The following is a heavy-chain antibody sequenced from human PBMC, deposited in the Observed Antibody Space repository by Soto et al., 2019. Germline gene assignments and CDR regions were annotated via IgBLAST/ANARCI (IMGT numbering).Heavy chain of an antibody. CDR3: ARVGAVAENYWYGVDV. V-gene: IGHV4-59*01. Sequence: QVQLQESGPGLVKPSETLSLTCTVSGGSISSYYWNWIRQPPGKGLEWIGYIYYSGSTKYNPSLKSRVTISVDTSKNQFSLNLNSVTAADTAVYYCARVGAVAENYWYGVDVWGQGTTVTVSS. D-gene: IGHD6-19*01. CDR2: IYYSGST. J-gene: IGHJ6*02. CDR1: GGSISSYY.